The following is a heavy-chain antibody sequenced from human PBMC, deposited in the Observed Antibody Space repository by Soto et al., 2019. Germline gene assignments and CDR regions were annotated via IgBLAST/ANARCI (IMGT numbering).Heavy chain of an antibody. V-gene: IGHV3-23*01. CDR3: AKDLTKYSSSEDI. CDR1: GFTFSSYA. Sequence: PGGSLRLSCTASGFTFSSYAMSWVRQAPGKGLELVSAISGSGGSTYYADSVKGRFTISRDNSKNTLYLQMSSLRAEDTAVYYCAKDLTKYSSSEDIWGQGTMVTVSS. D-gene: IGHD6-6*01. J-gene: IGHJ3*02. CDR2: ISGSGGST.